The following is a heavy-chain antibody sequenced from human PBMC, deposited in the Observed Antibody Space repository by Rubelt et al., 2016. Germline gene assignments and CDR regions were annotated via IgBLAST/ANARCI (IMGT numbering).Heavy chain of an antibody. Sequence: QVQLVQSGAEVKKPGASVKVSCKASGYTFTSYAMHWVRQAPGQRLEWMGWINAGNGNPNYAQKLQGRVTMTTDTSTSTAYRELRILRSDDTAVYYCARDRTWLVPGLDAFDIWGQGTMVTVSS. CDR1: GYTFTSYA. CDR3: ARDRTWLVPGLDAFDI. D-gene: IGHD6-19*01. CDR2: INAGNGNP. J-gene: IGHJ3*02. V-gene: IGHV1-3*01.